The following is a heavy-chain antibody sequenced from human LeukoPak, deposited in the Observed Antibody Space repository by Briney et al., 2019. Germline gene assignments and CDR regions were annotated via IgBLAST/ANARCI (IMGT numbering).Heavy chain of an antibody. CDR3: AKEADTAMVNDWFDP. CDR1: GFTFSSYG. CDR2: ILYGGSNK. V-gene: IGHV3-30*18. J-gene: IGHJ5*02. Sequence: RRSLRLSCAASGFTFSSYGMDWVRHAPGRGLEWVAVILYGGSNKYYADSVKGRFTISRDNSKTTLYLQMNSLRAEDPAVYYCAKEADTAMVNDWFDPWGQGTLVTVSS. D-gene: IGHD5-18*01.